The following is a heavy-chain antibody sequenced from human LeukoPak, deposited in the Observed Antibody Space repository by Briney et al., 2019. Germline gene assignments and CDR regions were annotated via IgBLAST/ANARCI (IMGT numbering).Heavy chain of an antibody. CDR3: ARDQSFYDAGDQRFDY. CDR2: INPSGGST. CDR1: GYTFTSYY. J-gene: IGHJ4*02. D-gene: IGHD2/OR15-2a*01. Sequence: ASVKVSCKASGYTFTSYYMHWVRQAPGQGLEWMGIINPSGGSTSYAQKFQGRVTMTRDTSISTAYMELSSLISDDTAVYYCARDQSFYDAGDQRFDYWGQGTLVTVSS. V-gene: IGHV1-46*01.